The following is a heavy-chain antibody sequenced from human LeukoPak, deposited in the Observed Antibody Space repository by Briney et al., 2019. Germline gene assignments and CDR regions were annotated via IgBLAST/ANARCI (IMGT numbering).Heavy chain of an antibody. CDR2: IFNTGTA. V-gene: IGHV4-4*08. D-gene: IGHD2-21*01. J-gene: IGHJ4*02. CDR3: ARTYCGTNACPFEF. Sequence: SETLSLTCTVSGGSISTYYWRWIRQPPGKGLECLWVIFNTGTANYNPSLNGRVTISVDTSKNQFSLNLSSVTATDTAVYYCARTYCGTNACPFEFWGQGTLVTVSS. CDR1: GGSISTYY.